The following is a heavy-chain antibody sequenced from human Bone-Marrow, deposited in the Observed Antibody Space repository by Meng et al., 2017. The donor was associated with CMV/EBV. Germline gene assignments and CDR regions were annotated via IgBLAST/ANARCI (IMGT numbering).Heavy chain of an antibody. V-gene: IGHV3-66*02. CDR1: GFTFSSYA. J-gene: IGHJ4*02. CDR3: AREFVNYGGNSFDY. Sequence: GESLKISCAASGFTFSSYAMHWVRQAPGKGLEWVSVIYSGGSTYYADSVKGRFTISRDNSKNTLYLQMNSLRAEDTAVYYCAREFVNYGGNSFDYWGQGTLVTVSS. D-gene: IGHD4-23*01. CDR2: IYSGGST.